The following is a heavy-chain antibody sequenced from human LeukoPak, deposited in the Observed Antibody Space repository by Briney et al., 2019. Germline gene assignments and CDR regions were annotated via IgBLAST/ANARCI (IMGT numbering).Heavy chain of an antibody. V-gene: IGHV3-23*01. Sequence: GGSLRLSCAASGFTFSSYAMSWVRQAPGKGLEWVSAISGSGGSTYYADSVKGRFTIPRDNSKNTLYLQMNSLRAEDTAVYYCAKDLGFTAVAGKVDYWGQGTLVTVSS. CDR3: AKDLGFTAVAGKVDY. D-gene: IGHD6-19*01. CDR2: ISGSGGST. CDR1: GFTFSSYA. J-gene: IGHJ4*02.